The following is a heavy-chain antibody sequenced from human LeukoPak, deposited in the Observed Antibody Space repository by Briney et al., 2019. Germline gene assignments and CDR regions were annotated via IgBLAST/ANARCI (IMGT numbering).Heavy chain of an antibody. J-gene: IGHJ6*02. CDR2: ISWNSGSI. CDR1: GFTFDDYA. V-gene: IGHV3-9*01. CDR3: AKGASRYLLRYFDKNDYYYYGMDV. Sequence: GRSLRLSCAASGFTFDDYAMHWVRQAPGKGLEWVSGISWNSGSIGYADSVKGRFTISRDNAKNSLYLQMNSLRAEDTAVYYCAKGASRYLLRYFDKNDYYYYGMDVWGQGTTVTVSS. D-gene: IGHD3-9*01.